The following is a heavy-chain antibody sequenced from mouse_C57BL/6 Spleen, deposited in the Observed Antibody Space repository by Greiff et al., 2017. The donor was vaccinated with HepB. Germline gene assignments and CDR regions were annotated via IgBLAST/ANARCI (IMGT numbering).Heavy chain of an antibody. CDR1: GYTFTSYD. V-gene: IGHV1-85*01. CDR2: IYPRDGST. D-gene: IGHD2-5*01. CDR3: ARSVSNYYFDY. J-gene: IGHJ2*01. Sequence: VKLVESGPELVKPGASVKLSCKASGYTFTSYDINWVKQRPGQGLEWIGWIYPRDGSTKYNEKFKGKATLTVDTSSSTAYMELHSLTSEDSAVYFCARSVSNYYFDYWGQGTTLTVSS.